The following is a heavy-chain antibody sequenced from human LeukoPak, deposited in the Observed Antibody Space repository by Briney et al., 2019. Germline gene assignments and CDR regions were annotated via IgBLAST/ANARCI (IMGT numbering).Heavy chain of an antibody. J-gene: IGHJ4*02. CDR3: AREKSISLFFDY. CDR1: GFTFSSYG. V-gene: IGHV3-33*01. CDR2: IWYDGSNK. Sequence: PGGSLRLSCAASGFTFSSYGMHWVRQAPGKGLEWVAVIWYDGSNKYYADSVKGRFTISRDNPKNTLYLQMNSLGAEDTAVYYCAREKSISLFFDYWGQGTLVTVSS.